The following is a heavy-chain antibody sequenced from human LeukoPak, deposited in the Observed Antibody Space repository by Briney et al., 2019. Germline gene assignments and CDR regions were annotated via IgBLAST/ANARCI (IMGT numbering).Heavy chain of an antibody. CDR2: IYHSGST. V-gene: IGHV4-34*01. J-gene: IGHJ4*02. D-gene: IGHD2-15*01. CDR3: SGASLEGGGTKFDY. CDR1: GGSFSGYY. Sequence: SETLSLTCAAYGGSFSGYYWSWIRQPPGKGLEWIGSIYHSGSTYYNPSLKSRVTISVDTSKNQFSLKLSSVTAADTAVYYCSGASLEGGGTKFDYGGRETLVTVS.